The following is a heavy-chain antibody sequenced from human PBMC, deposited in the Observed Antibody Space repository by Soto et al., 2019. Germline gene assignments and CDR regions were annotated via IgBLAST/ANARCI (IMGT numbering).Heavy chain of an antibody. D-gene: IGHD3-3*01. Sequence: GGPLRISCAASGFTYSSYGLSWVRQAAGRGLEWVSAISGSGGSTYYADSVKGRFTISIDNAKKTLYLQVNSLRDEDTAVYYCAKHTVGNEYYDFWRGYYGSWLDPWGQGTLVTVSS. CDR1: GFTYSSYG. J-gene: IGHJ5*02. V-gene: IGHV3-23*01. CDR2: ISGSGGST. CDR3: AKHTVGNEYYDFWRGYYGSWLDP.